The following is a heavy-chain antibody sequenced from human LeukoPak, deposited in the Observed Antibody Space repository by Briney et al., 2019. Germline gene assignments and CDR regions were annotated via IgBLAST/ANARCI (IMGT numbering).Heavy chain of an antibody. CDR2: IYYSGST. CDR3: ARMAKYSSSWFFFDY. V-gene: IGHV4-59*01. J-gene: IGHJ4*02. CDR1: GGSISSYY. Sequence: TSETLSLTCTVSGGSISSYYWSWIRQPPGKGLEWIGYIYYSGSTNYNPSLKSRVTISVDTSKNQFSLKLSSVTAADTAVYYCARMAKYSSSWFFFDYWGQGTLVTVSS. D-gene: IGHD6-13*01.